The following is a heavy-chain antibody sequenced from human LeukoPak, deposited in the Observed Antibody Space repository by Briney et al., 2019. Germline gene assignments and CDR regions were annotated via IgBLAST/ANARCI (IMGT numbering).Heavy chain of an antibody. D-gene: IGHD3-3*01. V-gene: IGHV3-30-3*01. CDR3: ARARIAITLFGVVTAYFDY. CDR2: ISYDGTYK. Sequence: GGSLRLSCAASGFTFSSYAIHWVRQAQGKGLEWVAVISYDGTYKYYADSVKGRFNISRDNSKNTLFLQMNSLRDEDTAVYYCARARIAITLFGVVTAYFDYWRQGTLVTVSS. CDR1: GFTFSSYA. J-gene: IGHJ4*02.